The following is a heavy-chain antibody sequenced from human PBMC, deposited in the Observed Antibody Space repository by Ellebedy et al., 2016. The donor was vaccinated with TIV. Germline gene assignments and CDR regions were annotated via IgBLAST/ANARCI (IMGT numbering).Heavy chain of an antibody. Sequence: GESLKISCAASGFTFSTFWTSWLRQAPGKGLEWVANIKQDGGEIYYVDSVKGRFTISRDNAKSSLFLQMNSLRAEDTAVYYCARRYFDYWGQGTLVTVSS. CDR1: GFTFSTFW. CDR2: IKQDGGEI. V-gene: IGHV3-7*03. CDR3: ARRYFDY. J-gene: IGHJ4*02.